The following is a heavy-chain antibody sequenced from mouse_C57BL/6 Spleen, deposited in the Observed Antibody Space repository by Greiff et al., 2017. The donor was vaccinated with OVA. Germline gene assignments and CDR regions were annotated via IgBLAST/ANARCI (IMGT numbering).Heavy chain of an antibody. CDR1: GFNIKDDY. CDR2: IDPENGDT. CDR3: TTDCYYGSSYVYYFDY. J-gene: IGHJ2*01. Sequence: VQLQQSGAELVRPGASVKLSCTASGFNIKDDYMHWVKQRPEQGLEWIGWIDPENGDTEYASKFQGKATITADTSSNTAYLQLRSLTSEDTAVYYSTTDCYYGSSYVYYFDYWGQGTTLTVSS. D-gene: IGHD1-1*01. V-gene: IGHV14-4*01.